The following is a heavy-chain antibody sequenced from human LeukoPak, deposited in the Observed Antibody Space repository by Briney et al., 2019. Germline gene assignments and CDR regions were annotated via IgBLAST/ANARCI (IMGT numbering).Heavy chain of an antibody. CDR3: ARIPYYDLWSGYFRPEYYYYYYGMDV. CDR2: INPNSGGT. J-gene: IGHJ6*02. CDR1: GYTFTGYY. Sequence: ASVKVSCKASGYTFTGYYMHWVRQAPGQGLEWMGWINPNSGGTNYAQKFQGRVTMTRDTSISTAYMELSRLRSDDTAVYYCARIPYYDLWSGYFRPEYYYYYYGMDVWGQGTTVTVSS. D-gene: IGHD3-3*01. V-gene: IGHV1-2*02.